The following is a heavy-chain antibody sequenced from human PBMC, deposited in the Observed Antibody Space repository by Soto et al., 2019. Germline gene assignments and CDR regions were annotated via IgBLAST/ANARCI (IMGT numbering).Heavy chain of an antibody. CDR3: ASHWYPGSFDY. CDR2: INWNGGST. CDR1: GFTFDDYG. J-gene: IGHJ4*02. Sequence: GSLRLSCAASGFTFDDYGMSWVRQAPGKGLEWVSGINWNGGSTGYADSVKGRFTISRDNAKNSLYLQMDSLRAEDTALYYCASHWYPGSFDYWGQGTLVTVSS. V-gene: IGHV3-20*04. D-gene: IGHD6-13*01.